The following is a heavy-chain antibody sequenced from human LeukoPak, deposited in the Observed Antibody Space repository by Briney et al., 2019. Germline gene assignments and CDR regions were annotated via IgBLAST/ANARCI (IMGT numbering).Heavy chain of an antibody. D-gene: IGHD5/OR15-5a*01. V-gene: IGHV4-59*01. CDR1: GGSISSYY. CDR2: IYYSGST. Sequence: SKTLSLTCTVSGGSISSYYWSWIRQPPGKGLEWIGYIYYSGSTNYNPSLKSRVTISVDTSKNQFSLKLSSVTAADTAVYYCARAWSTHVTTWFDPWGQGTLVTVSS. CDR3: ARAWSTHVTTWFDP. J-gene: IGHJ5*02.